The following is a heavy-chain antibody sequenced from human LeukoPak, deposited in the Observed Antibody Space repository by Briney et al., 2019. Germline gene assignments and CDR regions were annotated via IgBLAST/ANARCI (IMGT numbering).Heavy chain of an antibody. Sequence: PGGSLPLPCAASGLIFSRYRMSWVRQAPGKGLEWVSAISGRGDTSYYADSVKGRFTISRDNSKHTLYLQMNSLRAEDTAVYYCARDPWGSCRQFVLWGEGTLVTVSS. CDR2: ISGRGDTS. V-gene: IGHV3-23*01. J-gene: IGHJ4*02. CDR3: ARDPWGSCRQFVL. D-gene: IGHD3-16*02. CDR1: GLIFSRYR.